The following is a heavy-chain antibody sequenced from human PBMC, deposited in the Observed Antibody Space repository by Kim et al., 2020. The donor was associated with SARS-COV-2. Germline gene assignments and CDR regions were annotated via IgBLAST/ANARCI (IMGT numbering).Heavy chain of an antibody. CDR3: ARDWRGHTVTPLYYFDY. V-gene: IGHV3-33*01. D-gene: IGHD4-17*01. J-gene: IGHJ4*02. CDR2: IWYDGSNK. Sequence: GGSLRLSCAASGFTFSSYGMHWVRQAPGKGLEWVAVIWYDGSNKYYADSVKGRFTISRDNSKNTLYLQMNSLRAEDTAVYYCARDWRGHTVTPLYYFDYWGQGTLVTVSS. CDR1: GFTFSSYG.